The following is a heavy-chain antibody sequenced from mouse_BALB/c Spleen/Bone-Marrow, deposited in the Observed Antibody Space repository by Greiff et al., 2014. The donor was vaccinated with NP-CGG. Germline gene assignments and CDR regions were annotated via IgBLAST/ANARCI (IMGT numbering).Heavy chain of an antibody. CDR3: ARDTMDY. CDR1: GYTFTSYY. CDR2: IYPGNVNT. V-gene: IGHV1S56*01. J-gene: IGHJ4*01. Sequence: VQLVESGPELVKPGASVRISCKASGYTFTSYYIHWVKQRPGQGLERIGWIYPGNVNTKYNEKFKGKATLTADKSSSTAYMQLSSLTSEDSAVYFCARDTMDYWGQGTSVTVSS.